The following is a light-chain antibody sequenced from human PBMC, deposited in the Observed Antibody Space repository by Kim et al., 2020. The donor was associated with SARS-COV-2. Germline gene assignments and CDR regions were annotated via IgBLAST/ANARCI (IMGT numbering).Light chain of an antibody. CDR1: QSVSSNQ. CDR2: GAS. V-gene: IGKV3-20*01. CDR3: QHYATFRWT. Sequence: ESVLTHSPGTLSLSPGERVTLSCRASQSVSSNQLAWYQQKPGQAPRLLIYGASSRATGIPDRFTGSGSGTDFTLTISRLEPEDFAVYYCQHYATFRWTFGQGTKVDIK. J-gene: IGKJ1*01.